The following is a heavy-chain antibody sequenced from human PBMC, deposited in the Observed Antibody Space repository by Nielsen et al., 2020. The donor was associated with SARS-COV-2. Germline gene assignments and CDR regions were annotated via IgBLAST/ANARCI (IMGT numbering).Heavy chain of an antibody. D-gene: IGHD3-16*01. J-gene: IGHJ4*02. CDR3: AKAGVMITFGGDVDYFES. CDR1: EITFRSYW. Sequence: GESLKISCVVSEITFRSYWMSWVRQAPGKGLEWVAAISYDRSNIYYADSVKGRFTISRDSSRNTLNLHMNSLRSEDTAVYYCAKAGVMITFGGDVDYFESWGQGTLVTVSS. V-gene: IGHV3-30*18. CDR2: ISYDRSNI.